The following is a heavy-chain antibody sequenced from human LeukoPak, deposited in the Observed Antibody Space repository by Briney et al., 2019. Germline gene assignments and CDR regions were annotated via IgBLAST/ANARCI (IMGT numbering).Heavy chain of an antibody. D-gene: IGHD2-21*02. V-gene: IGHV4-34*01. J-gene: IGHJ6*03. CDR2: INHSGST. CDR3: AIRGGAYCGGDCPLYYYYYMDV. CDR1: GGSFSGYY. Sequence: SETLSLTCAVYGGSFSGYYWSWIRQPPGKGLEWIGEINHSGSTNYNPSLKSRVTISVDTSKNQFSLKLSSVTAADTAVYYCAIRGGAYCGGDCPLYYYYYMDVWGKGTTVTVSS.